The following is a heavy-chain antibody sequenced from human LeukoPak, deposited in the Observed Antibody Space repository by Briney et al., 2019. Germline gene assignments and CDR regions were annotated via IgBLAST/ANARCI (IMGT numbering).Heavy chain of an antibody. J-gene: IGHJ4*02. CDR1: GFTFSSYV. CDR3: AKNPASGNHYFDY. D-gene: IGHD1-26*01. CDR2: IRYDGSNK. Sequence: GGSLRLSCAASGFTFSSYVMHWVRQAPGKGLEWVAFIRYDGSNKYYTDSVKGRFTISRDNSKNTLYLQMNSLRAEDTAMYYCAKNPASGNHYFDYWGQGTLVTVSS. V-gene: IGHV3-30*02.